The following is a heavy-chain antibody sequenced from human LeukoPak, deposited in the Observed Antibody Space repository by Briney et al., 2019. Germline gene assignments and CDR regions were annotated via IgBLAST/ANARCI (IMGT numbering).Heavy chain of an antibody. CDR3: TRGSPHGFDY. V-gene: IGHV3-13*01. J-gene: IGHJ4*02. Sequence: TGGSLRLSCAASGFTFSSYDFHWVRQGTGKGLEWVSSIGTGGNTYYLASVKGRFTIPRDNAKDSLYLQMNNLRVEDTALYYCTRGSPHGFDYWGQGTLVTVSS. CDR2: IGTGGNT. CDR1: GFTFSSYD.